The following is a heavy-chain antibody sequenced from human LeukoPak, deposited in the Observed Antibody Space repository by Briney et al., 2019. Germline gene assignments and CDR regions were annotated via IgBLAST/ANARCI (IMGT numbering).Heavy chain of an antibody. CDR2: IYYSGST. D-gene: IGHD5-12*01. CDR3: ARQGYSAYEILDY. Sequence: SETLSLTCTVSGGSISSYYWSWIRQPPGKGLEWIGYIYYSGSTNYSPSLKSRVTISVDTSKNQFSLKLSSVPAAATAVYYCARQGYSAYEILDYWGQGTLVTVSS. V-gene: IGHV4-59*08. CDR1: GGSISSYY. J-gene: IGHJ4*02.